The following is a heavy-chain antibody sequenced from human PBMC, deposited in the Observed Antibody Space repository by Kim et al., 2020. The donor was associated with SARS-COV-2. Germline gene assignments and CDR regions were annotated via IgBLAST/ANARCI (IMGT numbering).Heavy chain of an antibody. V-gene: IGHV1-18*01. J-gene: IGHJ6*02. Sequence: ASVKVSCKASGYTFTSYGISWVRQAPGQGLEWMGWISAYNGNTNYAKKRQGRVTMTTDTSTSTAYMELRSLRSDDTAVYYCARAYSSGWRNYYYYGMDVWGQGTTVTVSS. CDR1: GYTFTSYG. D-gene: IGHD6-19*01. CDR2: ISAYNGNT. CDR3: ARAYSSGWRNYYYYGMDV.